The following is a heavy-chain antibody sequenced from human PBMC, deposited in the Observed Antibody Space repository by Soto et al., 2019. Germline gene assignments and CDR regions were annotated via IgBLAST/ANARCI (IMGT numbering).Heavy chain of an antibody. CDR3: AKWPPLPYCSGGSCQPV. CDR1: GFTFSSYG. J-gene: IGHJ4*02. CDR2: ISYDGSNK. D-gene: IGHD2-15*01. V-gene: IGHV3-30*18. Sequence: QVQLVESGGGVVQPGRSLRLSCAASGFTFSSYGMHWVRQAPGKGLEWVAVISYDGSNKYYADSVKGRFTISRDNSKNTLYLQMNSLRAEDTAVYYCAKWPPLPYCSGGSCQPVWGQGTLVTVSS.